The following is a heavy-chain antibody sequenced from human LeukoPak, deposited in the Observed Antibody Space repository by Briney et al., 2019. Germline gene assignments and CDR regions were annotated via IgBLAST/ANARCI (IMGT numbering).Heavy chain of an antibody. CDR3: ARGTAAAGSGTEIDY. CDR2: INPSGGST. V-gene: IGHV1-46*01. D-gene: IGHD6-13*01. CDR1: GYTFTSYY. Sequence: ASVKVSCKASGYTFTSYYMHWVRQAPGQGLEWMGIINPSGGSTSYAQKFQGRVTMTRDTSTSTVYMELSSLRSEDTAVYYCARGTAAAGSGTEIDYWGQGTLVTVSS. J-gene: IGHJ4*02.